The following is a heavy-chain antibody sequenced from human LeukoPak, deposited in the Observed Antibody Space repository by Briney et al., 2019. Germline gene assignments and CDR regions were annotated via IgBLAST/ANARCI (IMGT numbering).Heavy chain of an antibody. CDR3: AAGAAAGTGGNY. V-gene: IGHV1-46*01. CDR2: INPSGGST. Sequence: ASVKVSCKASGYTFSSYYIYWVRQAPGQGLEWMGIINPSGGSTSYAQKFQGRVTMTRDTSTSTVYMQLSSLRSEDTAVYYCAAGAAAGTGGNYWGQGTLVTVSS. J-gene: IGHJ4*02. D-gene: IGHD6-13*01. CDR1: GYTFSSYY.